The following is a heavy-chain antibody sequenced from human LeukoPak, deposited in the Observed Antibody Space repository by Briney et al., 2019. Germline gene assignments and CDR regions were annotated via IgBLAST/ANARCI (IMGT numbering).Heavy chain of an antibody. CDR1: EFIFSTYA. CDR3: ARAYGYSYALDY. Sequence: GGSLRLSCAASEFIFSTYAIHWVRQAPGKGLERVAVISSDGDNEYYADSVKGRFTISRDNSKSTLYLQMNSLRPEDTAVFYCARAYGYSYALDYWGQGTLVTVSS. V-gene: IGHV3-30*04. CDR2: ISSDGDNE. J-gene: IGHJ4*02. D-gene: IGHD5-12*01.